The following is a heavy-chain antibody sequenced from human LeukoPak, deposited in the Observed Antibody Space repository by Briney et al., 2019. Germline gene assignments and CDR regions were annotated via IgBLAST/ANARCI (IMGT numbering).Heavy chain of an antibody. CDR2: IIPIFGTA. CDR1: GGTFSSYA. J-gene: IGHJ4*02. V-gene: IGHV1-69*01. Sequence: GSSVKVSCKASGGTFSSYAISWVRQAPGQGLEWMGGIIPIFGTANYAQKFQGRVTITADESTSTAYMELSSLRSEDTAVYYCATPTVHTSGYSYGSLDYWGRGTLVTVSS. D-gene: IGHD5-18*01. CDR3: ATPTVHTSGYSYGSLDY.